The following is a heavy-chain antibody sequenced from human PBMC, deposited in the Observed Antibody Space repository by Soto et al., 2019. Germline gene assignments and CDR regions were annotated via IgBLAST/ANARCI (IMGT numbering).Heavy chain of an antibody. CDR2: IYSGGST. CDR1: GLTVSSNY. D-gene: IGHD1-26*01. J-gene: IGHJ3*02. CDR3: ARDQSSGSYFLAFDI. Sequence: PGGSLRLSCAASGLTVSSNYMSWVRQAPGKGLEWVSVIYSGGSTYYADSVKGRFTISRDNSKNTLYLQMNSLRAEDTAVYYCARDQSSGSYFLAFDIWGQGTMVTVSS. V-gene: IGHV3-53*01.